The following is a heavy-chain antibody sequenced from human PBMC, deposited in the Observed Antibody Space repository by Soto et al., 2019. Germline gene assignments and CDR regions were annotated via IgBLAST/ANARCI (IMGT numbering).Heavy chain of an antibody. CDR2: ITVRGHTT. CDR3: ARGLAAGGTGGLTYYFDF. D-gene: IGHD6-13*01. V-gene: IGHV3-23*01. CDR1: GFSFSSYA. J-gene: IGHJ4*02. Sequence: DVQLLESGGDLVQPGGSLRLSCGASGFSFSSYAMAWVRQVPGKGLEWLSVITVRGHTTYYADSVRGRFTISRDDSRDTLYLQLNSLRGEDTAVYLCARGLAAGGTGGLTYYFDFWGQGTLVTVSP.